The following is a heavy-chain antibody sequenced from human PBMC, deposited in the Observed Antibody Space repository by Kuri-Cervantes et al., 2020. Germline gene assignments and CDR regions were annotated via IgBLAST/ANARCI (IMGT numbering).Heavy chain of an antibody. Sequence: GSLRLSCAASGFTFSSYWMHWVRQAPGKGLEWIGYIYYSGSTNYNPSLKSRVTISVDTSKNQFSLKLSSVTAADTAVYYCARTSSDAFDIWGQGTMVTVSS. CDR1: GFTFSSYW. CDR2: IYYSGST. V-gene: IGHV4-59*01. J-gene: IGHJ3*02. CDR3: ARTSSDAFDI.